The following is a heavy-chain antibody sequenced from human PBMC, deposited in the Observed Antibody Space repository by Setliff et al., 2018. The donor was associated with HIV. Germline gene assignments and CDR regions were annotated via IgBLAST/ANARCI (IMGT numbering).Heavy chain of an antibody. J-gene: IGHJ5*02. V-gene: IGHV2-5*02. Sequence: GSGPTLVNPTETLTLTCTFSGFSLRTSGVGVGWIRQPPGKALEWLALIYWDDDKYYSPSLKSRLTITKDTSKNQVVLTMTNMDPVDTATYYCANRPWTADMYYDIMTGNSSDYKHNYFDPWGQGILVTVSS. D-gene: IGHD3-9*01. CDR3: ANRPWTADMYYDIMTGNSSDYKHNYFDP. CDR1: GFSLRTSGVG. CDR2: IYWDDDK.